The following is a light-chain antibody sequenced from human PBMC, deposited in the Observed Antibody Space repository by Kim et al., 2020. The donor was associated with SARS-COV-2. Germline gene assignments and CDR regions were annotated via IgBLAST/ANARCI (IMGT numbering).Light chain of an antibody. CDR1: GLTKKY. J-gene: IGLJ3*02. Sequence: PGQTARITCSGDGLTKKYAYWDQQKSGQAPVLVIYEDSKRPSGIPERFSASSSGPMATLTISGAQVEDEADYYCYSTDSSDTRWVFGGGTQLTVL. V-gene: IGLV3-10*01. CDR2: EDS. CDR3: YSTDSSDTRWV.